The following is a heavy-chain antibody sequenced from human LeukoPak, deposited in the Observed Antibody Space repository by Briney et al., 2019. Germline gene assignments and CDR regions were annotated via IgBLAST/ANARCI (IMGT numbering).Heavy chain of an antibody. D-gene: IGHD3-10*01. V-gene: IGHV3-7*01. CDR3: VRDVRSGEFDS. Sequence: PGGSLRLSCAASGFTFSSYWMSWVRQAPGKGLEWVANIKQDGSEKYYVDSVKGRFTISRDDAKNTLYLQMNSLRAEDTAVYYCVRDVRSGEFDSWGQGTLVTVSS. J-gene: IGHJ4*02. CDR2: IKQDGSEK. CDR1: GFTFSSYW.